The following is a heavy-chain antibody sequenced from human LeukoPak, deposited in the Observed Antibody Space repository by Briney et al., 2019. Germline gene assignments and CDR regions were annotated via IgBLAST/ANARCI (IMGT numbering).Heavy chain of an antibody. J-gene: IGHJ4*02. V-gene: IGHV4-39*01. D-gene: IGHD1-1*01. CDR3: ARQDQYNWNLAHCDY. Sequence: PSETLSLTCTVSGGSISSSSYYWGWIRQPPGKGLEWIGSIYYSGSTYYNPSLKSRVTISVDTSKNQFSLKLSSVTAADTAVYYSARQDQYNWNLAHCDYWGQGTLVTVSS. CDR1: GGSISSSSYY. CDR2: IYYSGST.